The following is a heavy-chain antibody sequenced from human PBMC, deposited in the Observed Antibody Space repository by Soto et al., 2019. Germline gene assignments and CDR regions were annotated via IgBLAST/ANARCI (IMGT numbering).Heavy chain of an antibody. Sequence: VQLLESGGGLVPPGGSLRLSCAASGFTFSSYAMSWVRQAPGKGLEWVSAISGSGGSTYYADSVKGRFTISRDNSKNTLYLQMNSLRAEDTAVYYCAKDGSGWYVTPADWGQGTLVTVSS. J-gene: IGHJ4*02. CDR1: GFTFSSYA. V-gene: IGHV3-23*01. CDR3: AKDGSGWYVTPAD. CDR2: ISGSGGST. D-gene: IGHD6-19*01.